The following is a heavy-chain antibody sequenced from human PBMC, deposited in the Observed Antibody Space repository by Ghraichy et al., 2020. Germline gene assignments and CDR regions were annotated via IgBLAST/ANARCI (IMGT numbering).Heavy chain of an antibody. CDR3: TVPLHY. V-gene: IGHV3-15*01. J-gene: IGHJ4*02. CDR2: IKSKADGETT. Sequence: SCAASGFTFSNAWMNWVRQAPGKGLEWVGRIKSKADGETTDYAAPVKGRFTISRDDSKNTLYLQMNSLKTEDTAIYYCTVPLHYWGQGILVAVSS. CDR1: GFTFSNAW. D-gene: IGHD2-2*01.